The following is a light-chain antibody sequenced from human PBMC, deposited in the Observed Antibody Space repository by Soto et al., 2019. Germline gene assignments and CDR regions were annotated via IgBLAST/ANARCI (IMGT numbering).Light chain of an antibody. CDR3: QQYENYWT. CDR2: DAS. CDR1: QSISSW. Sequence: DIQMTQSPSTLSATAGDRVTITGRASQSISSWLAGYQHKPGKAPKLLIYDASNLDSGVPSRFSGSGSGTEFSLTISNLQPDDCATYYCQQYENYWTFGRGTRVEIK. J-gene: IGKJ1*01. V-gene: IGKV1-5*01.